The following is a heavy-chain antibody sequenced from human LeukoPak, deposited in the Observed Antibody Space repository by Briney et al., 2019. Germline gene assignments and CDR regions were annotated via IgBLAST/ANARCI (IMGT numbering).Heavy chain of an antibody. CDR1: GFTFSSYE. CDR2: ISSSGGTK. CDR3: AKHQRVTRGPYYYYMDV. J-gene: IGHJ6*03. D-gene: IGHD4-17*01. V-gene: IGHV3-48*03. Sequence: PGGSLRLSCAASGFTFSSYEMNWVRQAPGKGLEWVSYISSSGGTKDYADSVKGRFTISRDNAQNSLSLQMNSLRAEDTAVYYCAKHQRVTRGPYYYYMDVWGKGTTVTVSS.